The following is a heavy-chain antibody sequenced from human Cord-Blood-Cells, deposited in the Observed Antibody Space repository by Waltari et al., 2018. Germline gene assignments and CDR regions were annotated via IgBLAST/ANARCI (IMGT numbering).Heavy chain of an antibody. CDR1: GYTFTGYY. V-gene: IGHV1-2*02. D-gene: IGHD6-19*01. CDR2: INPNSGGT. Sequence: QVQLVQSGAEVKKPGASVKVSCKASGYTFTGYYMPWVRQAPGQGLEWMGWINPNSGGTNYAQKFQGRVTMTRDTSISTAYMELSRLRSDDTAVYYCARGVAEAAVAGTNWYFDRWGRGTLVTVSS. J-gene: IGHJ2*01. CDR3: ARGVAEAAVAGTNWYFDR.